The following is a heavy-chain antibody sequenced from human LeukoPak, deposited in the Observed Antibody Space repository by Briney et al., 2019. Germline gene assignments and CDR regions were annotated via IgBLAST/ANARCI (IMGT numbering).Heavy chain of an antibody. J-gene: IGHJ4*02. Sequence: PGGSLRLSCAASGFTFSSYAMSWVRQAPGKGLEWVSAISGSGGSTYYADSVKGRFTISRDNSKNTLYLQMNSLRSEDTAVYYRARSRTSPGRYFDYWGRETVDTVSS. CDR1: GFTFSSYA. D-gene: IGHD1-14*01. V-gene: IGHV3-23*01. CDR2: ISGSGGST. CDR3: ARSRTSPGRYFDY.